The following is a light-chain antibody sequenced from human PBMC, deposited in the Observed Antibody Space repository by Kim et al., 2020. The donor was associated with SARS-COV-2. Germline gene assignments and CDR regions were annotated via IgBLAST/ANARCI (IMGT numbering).Light chain of an antibody. CDR1: QSVSSY. CDR3: QQRDNWPPKT. CDR2: DAS. J-gene: IGKJ2*01. Sequence: EIVLTQSPATLSLSPGERATLSCRASQSVSSYLAYYQQKPSRLLIYDASNRATGIPARFSGSGSGTGFTLTISSLEPADFAVYYCQQRDNWPPKTIGQGTKLEI. V-gene: IGKV3-11*01.